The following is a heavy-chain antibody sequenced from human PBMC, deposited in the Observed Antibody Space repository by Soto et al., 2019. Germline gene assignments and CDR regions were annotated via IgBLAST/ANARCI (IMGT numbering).Heavy chain of an antibody. V-gene: IGHV3-7*01. Sequence: EVQLVESGGGLVQPGGSLRLSCAASGFTFSSYWMSWVRQAPGKGLEWVANIKQDGSEKYYVDSVKGRFTISRDNAKNSLYLQMNSLRAEDTAVDYCARATGGGATGPWYFDLWGRGTLVTVSS. J-gene: IGHJ2*01. CDR1: GFTFSSYW. CDR2: IKQDGSEK. CDR3: ARATGGGATGPWYFDL. D-gene: IGHD1-26*01.